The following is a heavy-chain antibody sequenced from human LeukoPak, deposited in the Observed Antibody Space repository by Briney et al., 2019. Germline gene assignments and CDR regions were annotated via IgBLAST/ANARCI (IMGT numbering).Heavy chain of an antibody. CDR3: ARDRHLLNSSSWYGYYYYGMDV. D-gene: IGHD6-13*01. CDR2: IRYDGSNK. V-gene: IGHV3-30*02. Sequence: PGGSLRLSCAASGFTFSSYGMHWVRQAPGKGLEWVAFIRYDGSNKYYADSVKGRFTISRDNSKNTLYLQMNSLRAEDTAVYYCARDRHLLNSSSWYGYYYYGMDVWGQGTTVTVSS. CDR1: GFTFSSYG. J-gene: IGHJ6*02.